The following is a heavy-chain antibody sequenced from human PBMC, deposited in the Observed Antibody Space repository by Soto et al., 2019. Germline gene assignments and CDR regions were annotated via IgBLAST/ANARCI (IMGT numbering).Heavy chain of an antibody. CDR1: GYSFTSYW. J-gene: IGHJ6*02. V-gene: IGHV5-51*01. CDR2: IYPGDSDT. CDR3: ARTLGYCSGGSCRTSYYYYYGMDV. Sequence: GESLKISCKASGYSFTSYWIGWVRQMPGTGLEWMGIIYPGDSDTRYSPSFQGQVTISADKSISTAYLQWSSLKASDTAMYYCARTLGYCSGGSCRTSYYYYYGMDVWGQGTTVTVSS. D-gene: IGHD2-15*01.